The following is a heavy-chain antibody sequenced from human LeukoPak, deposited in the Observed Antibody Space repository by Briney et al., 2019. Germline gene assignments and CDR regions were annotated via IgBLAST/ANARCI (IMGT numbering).Heavy chain of an antibody. Sequence: GASVKVSCKASGYTFTSYGISWVRQAPGQGLEWMGWISAYNGNTNYAQKLQGRVTMTTDTSTSTAYMELRSLRSDDSAVYYCARIPVISGGSVDDILTGYYSYYYGMDVWGQGTTVTVSS. D-gene: IGHD3-9*01. J-gene: IGHJ6*02. CDR2: ISAYNGNT. CDR3: ARIPVISGGSVDDILTGYYSYYYGMDV. CDR1: GYTFTSYG. V-gene: IGHV1-18*01.